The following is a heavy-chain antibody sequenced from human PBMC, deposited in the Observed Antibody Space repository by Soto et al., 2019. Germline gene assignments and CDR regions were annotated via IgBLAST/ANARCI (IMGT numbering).Heavy chain of an antibody. V-gene: IGHV1-8*01. CDR3: ATLQLAGPDY. Sequence: ASVKVSCKASGYTFTDYDINWVRQASGQGLEYMGWMSPESGNTGYAPQFQGRVTMTRNTSISTAYMELSSLSADDTAVYYCATLQLAGPDYWGQGTLVTVSS. CDR1: GYTFTDYD. CDR2: MSPESGNT. J-gene: IGHJ4*02. D-gene: IGHD6-19*01.